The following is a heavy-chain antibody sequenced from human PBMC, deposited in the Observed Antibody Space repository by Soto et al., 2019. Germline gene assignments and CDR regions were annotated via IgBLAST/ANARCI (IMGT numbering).Heavy chain of an antibody. J-gene: IGHJ4*02. CDR1: GDSINNYY. Sequence: QVQLQESGPGLVRPSETLSLTCTVSGDSINNYYWNWIRQPPGKGLEWIGYVSYIGSTYYNPSLKSRVTISVDTSKRQFSLKLSSVTAADTAVYYCARGYCSGSTCYLYYFDYWGQGTLVTVSS. CDR2: VSYIGST. D-gene: IGHD2-15*01. V-gene: IGHV4-59*01. CDR3: ARGYCSGSTCYLYYFDY.